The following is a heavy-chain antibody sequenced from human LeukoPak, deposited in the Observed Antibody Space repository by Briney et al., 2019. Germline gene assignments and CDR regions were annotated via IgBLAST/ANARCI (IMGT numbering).Heavy chain of an antibody. V-gene: IGHV4-59*01. Sequence: SETLSLTCTVSGDSISSYYWNWIRQPPGKGLEWIGYIYYSGTTNYNPSLKSRVTISIDTSKNQFSLKLGSVTAADTAVYYCAGDKYGTDYWGQGTLVTVSS. CDR2: IYYSGTT. D-gene: IGHD3-10*01. CDR3: AGDKYGTDY. J-gene: IGHJ4*02. CDR1: GDSISSYY.